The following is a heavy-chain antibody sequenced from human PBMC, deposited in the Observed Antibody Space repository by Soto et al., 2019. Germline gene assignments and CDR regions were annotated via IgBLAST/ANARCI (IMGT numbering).Heavy chain of an antibody. D-gene: IGHD6-6*01. CDR2: IYYRGST. V-gene: IGHV4-30-4*01. CDR1: GGSISSGDYY. Sequence: QVQLQESGPGLVKPSQTLSLTCTVSGGSISSGDYYWSWIRQPPGKGLEWIGYIYYRGSTYYNPSLKSRLTISVDMSRNQFSLKLSSVTAADTAVYYCARENIEAPGTLLRYWGQGTLVTVSS. J-gene: IGHJ4*02. CDR3: ARENIEAPGTLLRY.